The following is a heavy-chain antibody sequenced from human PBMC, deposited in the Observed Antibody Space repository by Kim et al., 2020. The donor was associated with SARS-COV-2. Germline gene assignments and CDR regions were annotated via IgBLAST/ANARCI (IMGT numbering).Heavy chain of an antibody. V-gene: IGHV1-3*01. D-gene: IGHD6-13*01. Sequence: QKFQGRFTITRDPSASTAYMGLSSLRSEDTAVYYCARGGRYSSSWTFDYWGQGTLVTVSS. CDR3: ARGGRYSSSWTFDY. J-gene: IGHJ4*02.